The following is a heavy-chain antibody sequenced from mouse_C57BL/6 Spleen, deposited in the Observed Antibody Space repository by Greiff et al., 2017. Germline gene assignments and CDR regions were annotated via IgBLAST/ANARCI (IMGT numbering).Heavy chain of an antibody. CDR3: ARGPSNWAEEAWFAY. CDR1: GYTFTSYW. Sequence: QVQLQQPGAELVKPGASVKLSCKASGYTFTSYWMHWVKQRPGRGLEWIGRIDPNSGGTKYNEKFKSKAPLTVDKPSSTAYMQLSSRTSEDSAVYYCARGPSNWAEEAWFAYWGQGTLVTVSA. V-gene: IGHV1-72*01. CDR2: IDPNSGGT. D-gene: IGHD4-1*01. J-gene: IGHJ3*01.